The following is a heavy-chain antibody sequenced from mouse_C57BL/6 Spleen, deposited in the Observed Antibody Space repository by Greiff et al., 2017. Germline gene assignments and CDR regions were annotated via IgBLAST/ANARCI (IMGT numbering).Heavy chain of an antibody. Sequence: VKLQQPGAELVRPGSSVKLSCKASGYTFTSYWMDWVKQRPGQGLEWIGNIYPSDSETHYNQKFKDKATLTVDKSSSTAYMQLSSLTSEDSAVYYCARSGYYGSNYAMDYWGQGTSVTVSS. J-gene: IGHJ4*01. CDR3: ARSGYYGSNYAMDY. CDR2: IYPSDSET. V-gene: IGHV1-61*01. CDR1: GYTFTSYW. D-gene: IGHD1-1*01.